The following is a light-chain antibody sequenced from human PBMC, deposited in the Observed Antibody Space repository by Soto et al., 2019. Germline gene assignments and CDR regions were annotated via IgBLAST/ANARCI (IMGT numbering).Light chain of an antibody. Sequence: DIVMTQSPDSLAVSLGERATINCKSSQSVLHSSNNENFLAWYQQRPGQPPKLLIYWASTRESGVPDRFSGSGSGTDFTLTISSLQAEDVAVYYCHQYYTIPRTFGQGTKVEIK. CDR3: HQYYTIPRT. J-gene: IGKJ1*01. CDR2: WAS. V-gene: IGKV4-1*01. CDR1: QSVLHSSNNENF.